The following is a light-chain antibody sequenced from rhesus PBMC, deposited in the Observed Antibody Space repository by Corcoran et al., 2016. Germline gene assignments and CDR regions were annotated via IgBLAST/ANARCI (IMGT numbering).Light chain of an antibody. Sequence: DIQMTQSPSSLSASVGDTVTITCRASQSISSWLAWYQQQPGKAPKLLIYKASSLQSGVPSRFRGSGSGTDLTLTISSLQSEDFATYYCQQYSSSPPTFGQGTKVEIK. CDR1: QSISSW. CDR2: KAS. CDR3: QQYSSSPPT. J-gene: IGKJ1*01. V-gene: IGKV1-22*01.